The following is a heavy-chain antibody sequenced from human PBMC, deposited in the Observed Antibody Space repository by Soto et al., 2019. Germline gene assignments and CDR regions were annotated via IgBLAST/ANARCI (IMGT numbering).Heavy chain of an antibody. Sequence: PGGSLRFSCAASGFTFSSYGMHWVRQAPGKGLEWVAVISYDGSNKYYADSVKGRFTISRDNSKNTLYLQMNSLRAEDTAVYYCAKVPPNRAFDIWGQGTMVTVSS. CDR2: ISYDGSNK. J-gene: IGHJ3*02. D-gene: IGHD1-1*01. CDR1: GFTFSSYG. CDR3: AKVPPNRAFDI. V-gene: IGHV3-30*18.